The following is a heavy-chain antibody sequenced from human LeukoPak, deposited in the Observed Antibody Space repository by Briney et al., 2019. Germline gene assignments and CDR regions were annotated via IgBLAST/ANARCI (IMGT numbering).Heavy chain of an antibody. CDR1: GGSFSGYY. CDR3: ARDEENENSYGYVGYDY. CDR2: INHSGST. Sequence: SETLSLTCAVYGGSFSGYYWSWIRQPPGKGLEWIGEINHSGSTNYNPSLKSRVTISVDTSKNQFSLKLSSVTAADTAVYYCARDEENENSYGYVGYDYWGQGTLVTVSS. J-gene: IGHJ4*02. D-gene: IGHD5-18*01. V-gene: IGHV4-34*01.